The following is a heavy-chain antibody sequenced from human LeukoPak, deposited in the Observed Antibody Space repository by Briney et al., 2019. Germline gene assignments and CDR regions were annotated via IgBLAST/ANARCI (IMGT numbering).Heavy chain of an antibody. CDR1: GFPFSNHG. CDR2: ISYDGRNK. D-gene: IGHD6-19*01. Sequence: PGGSLRLSCAASGFPFSNHGMHWVRQAPGKGLEWVAVISYDGRNKYYADSVKGRFTISRDNSQNTLSLQMNSLRAEDTAVYYCVKDGDDSGWNYFDYWGQGTWSPSPQ. V-gene: IGHV3-30*18. J-gene: IGHJ4*02. CDR3: VKDGDDSGWNYFDY.